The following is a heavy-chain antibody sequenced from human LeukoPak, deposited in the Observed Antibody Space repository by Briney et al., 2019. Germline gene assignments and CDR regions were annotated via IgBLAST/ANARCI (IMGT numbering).Heavy chain of an antibody. CDR2: IRQDGKSK. J-gene: IGHJ4*02. CDR1: GFTFSDYW. D-gene: IGHD4-23*01. CDR3: ARDHSVRWYHSDY. V-gene: IGHV3-7*01. Sequence: GGSLRLSCAASGFTFSDYWMTWVRQAPGKGLEWVANIRQDGKSKYYVDSVKGRFTISRDNAKNSLYLQMNSLRAEDTAVYYCARDHSVRWYHSDYWGQGTLVTVSS.